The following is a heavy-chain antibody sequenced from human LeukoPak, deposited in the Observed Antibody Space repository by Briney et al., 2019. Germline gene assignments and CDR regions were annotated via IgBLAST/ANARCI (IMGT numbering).Heavy chain of an antibody. CDR3: AYCGGDCYSRWFDP. V-gene: IGHV1-18*01. CDR2: ISAYNGNT. Sequence: ASVKVFCKASGYTFTSYGISWVRQAPGQGLEWMGWISAYNGNTNYAQKLQGRVTMTTDTSTSTAYMELRSLRSDDTAVYYCAYCGGDCYSRWFDPWGQGTLVTVSS. D-gene: IGHD2-21*02. J-gene: IGHJ5*02. CDR1: GYTFTSYG.